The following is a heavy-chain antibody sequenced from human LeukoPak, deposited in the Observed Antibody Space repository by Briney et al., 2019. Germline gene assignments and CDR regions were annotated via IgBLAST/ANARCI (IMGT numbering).Heavy chain of an antibody. CDR1: GGCISSGGYY. J-gene: IGHJ5*02. CDR2: IYYSGST. D-gene: IGHD3-10*01. Sequence: SETLPLTCTVSGGCISSGGYYWSWIRQHPGKGLEWLGYIYYSGSTYYNPSLKSRVTISVDTSKNQFSLKLSSVTAADTAVYYCARGHYYYGSGSQNWFDPWGQGTLVTVSS. CDR3: ARGHYYYGSGSQNWFDP. V-gene: IGHV4-31*03.